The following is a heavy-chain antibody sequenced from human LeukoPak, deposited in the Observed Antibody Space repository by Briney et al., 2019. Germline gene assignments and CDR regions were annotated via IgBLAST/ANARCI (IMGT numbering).Heavy chain of an antibody. V-gene: IGHV3-48*01. D-gene: IGHD3-10*01. J-gene: IGHJ4*02. CDR2: ISSSSSTI. CDR1: GFTFNSYS. Sequence: PRGSLRLSWAASGFTFNSYSMSWVRQAPGKGLEWVSYISSSSSTIYYANSVKGRFTISRDNAKNSLYLQMNSLRAEDTAVYYCARVLKRGDYWGQGTLVTVSS. CDR3: ARVLKRGDY.